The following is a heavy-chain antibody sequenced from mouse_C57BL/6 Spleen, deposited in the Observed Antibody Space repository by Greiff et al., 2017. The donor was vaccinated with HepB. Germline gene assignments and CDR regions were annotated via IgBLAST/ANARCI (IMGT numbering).Heavy chain of an antibody. Sequence: VQLQESGAELARPGASVKMSCKASGYTFTSYTMHWVKQRPGQGLEWIGYINPSSGYTKYNQKFKDKATLNADKSSSTAYMQLSSLTSEDSAVYYCGGTVGGGDYAMDYWGQGTSVTVSS. CDR1: GYTFTSYT. CDR2: INPSSGYT. CDR3: GGTVGGGDYAMDY. D-gene: IGHD1-1*01. J-gene: IGHJ4*01. V-gene: IGHV1-4*01.